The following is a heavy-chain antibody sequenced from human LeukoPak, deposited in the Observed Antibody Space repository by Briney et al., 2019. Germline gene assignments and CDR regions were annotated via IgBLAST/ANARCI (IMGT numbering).Heavy chain of an antibody. CDR1: GFTFGDYA. V-gene: IGHV3-49*03. J-gene: IGHJ4*02. CDR2: IRSKAYGGTT. D-gene: IGHD3-22*01. CDR3: TRDARVRHDSSGYRPFDY. Sequence: GGSLRLSCTASGFTFGDYAMSWFRQAPGKGLEWVGFIRSKAYGGTTEYAASVKGRFTISRDDSKSIAYLQMNSLKTEDTAVYYCTRDARVRHDSSGYRPFDYWGQGTLVTVSS.